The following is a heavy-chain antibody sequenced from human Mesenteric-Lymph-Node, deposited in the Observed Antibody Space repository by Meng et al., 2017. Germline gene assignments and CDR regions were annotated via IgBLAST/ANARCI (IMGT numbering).Heavy chain of an antibody. CDR2: IYYSGST. CDR1: GYSISSSNW. Sequence: QVQPQESGPGLVKPSDTLSLTCAVSGYSISSSNWWGWIRQPPGKGLEWIGYIYYSGSTYYNPSLKSRVTMSVDTSKNQFSLKLSSVTAVDTAVYYCARASYGSGSPLGESWFDPWGQGTLVTVSS. V-gene: IGHV4-28*03. CDR3: ARASYGSGSPLGESWFDP. J-gene: IGHJ5*02. D-gene: IGHD3-10*01.